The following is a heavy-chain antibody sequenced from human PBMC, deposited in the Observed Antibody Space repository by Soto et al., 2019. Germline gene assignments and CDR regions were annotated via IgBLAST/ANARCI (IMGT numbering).Heavy chain of an antibody. CDR2: IYNNGRN. CDR1: VGSVYDFY. D-gene: IGHD3-10*02. J-gene: IGHJ4*02. CDR3: VRGHGIYVRCDS. V-gene: IGHV4-59*02. Sequence: QVHLQESVPGRVKPSETLSLTCSGSVGSVYDFYWTWLRQTPGKGLQWIGNIYNNGRNNYNPSLKNRVPISLDASKNHFSLHLLSVTTADPAMYFWVRGHGIYVRCDSWGPGALVSVSS.